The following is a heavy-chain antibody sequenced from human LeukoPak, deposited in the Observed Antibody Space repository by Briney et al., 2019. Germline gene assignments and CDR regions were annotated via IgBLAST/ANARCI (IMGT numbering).Heavy chain of an antibody. V-gene: IGHV3-33*05. Sequence: PGGSLRLSCAASGFTFSTYGMHWVRQAPGKGLEWVAVVSNDGSNKYYADSVRGRFTISRENSKNTLYLQMNSLRVEDTAVYYCTSWGDTTAEYFQRWGQGTLVTVSS. D-gene: IGHD2-21*02. CDR3: TSWGDTTAEYFQR. CDR1: GFTFSTYG. J-gene: IGHJ1*01. CDR2: VSNDGSNK.